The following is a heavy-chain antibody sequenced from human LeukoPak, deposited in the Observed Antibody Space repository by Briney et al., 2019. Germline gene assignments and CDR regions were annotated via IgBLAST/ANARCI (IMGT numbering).Heavy chain of an antibody. CDR2: ISYDGSNK. CDR1: GFTFSTYS. J-gene: IGHJ4*02. D-gene: IGHD2-21*02. CDR3: ARDLAYCGGDCYPGGGFDY. V-gene: IGHV3-30*04. Sequence: GGSLRLSCAASGFTFSTYSMNWVRQAPGKGLEWVAVISYDGSNKYYADSVKGRFTISRDNSKNTLYLQMNSLRAEDTAVYYCARDLAYCGGDCYPGGGFDYWSQGTLVTVSS.